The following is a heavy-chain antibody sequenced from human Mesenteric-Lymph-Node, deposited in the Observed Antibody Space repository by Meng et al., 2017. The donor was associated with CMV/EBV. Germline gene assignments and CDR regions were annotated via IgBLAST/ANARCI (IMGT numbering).Heavy chain of an antibody. V-gene: IGHV1-3*01. Sequence: TFTSYAMHWVRQAPGQRLEWMGWINAGNGNTKYSQKFQGRVTITRDTSASTAYMELSSLRSEDTAVYYCARLHYYGSGSSYWYFDLWGRGTLVTVSS. CDR1: TFTSYA. J-gene: IGHJ2*01. CDR2: INAGNGNT. D-gene: IGHD3-10*01. CDR3: ARLHYYGSGSSYWYFDL.